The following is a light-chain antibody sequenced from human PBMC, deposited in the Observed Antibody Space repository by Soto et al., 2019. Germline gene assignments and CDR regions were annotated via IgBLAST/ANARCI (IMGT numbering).Light chain of an antibody. CDR2: DAS. CDR1: QSVSSY. V-gene: IGKV3-11*01. J-gene: IGKJ4*01. Sequence: EIVLTQSPATLSLSPGERAALSCRASQSVSSYLAWYQQKPGQAPRLLFYDASKRAPGIPARFTGSGSGTDFTLTISSLEPEDFAVYFCQQRSNWPSTFGGGTKVEI. CDR3: QQRSNWPST.